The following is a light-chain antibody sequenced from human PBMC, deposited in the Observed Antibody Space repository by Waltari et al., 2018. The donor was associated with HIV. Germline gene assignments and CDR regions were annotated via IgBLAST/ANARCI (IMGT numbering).Light chain of an antibody. CDR2: DAS. V-gene: IGKV3-11*01. Sequence: PGETATLSCRASQRVSTYLAWYQQKPGQAPRLLIYDASNRATGIPARFSGSGSGTDFTLTISRLEPEDFAVYYCHQRRDWPPSVSFGGGTKVEIK. CDR1: QRVSTY. CDR3: HQRRDWPPSVS. J-gene: IGKJ4*01.